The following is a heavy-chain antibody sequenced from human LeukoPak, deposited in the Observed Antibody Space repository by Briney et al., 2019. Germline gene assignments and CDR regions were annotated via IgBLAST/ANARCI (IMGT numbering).Heavy chain of an antibody. V-gene: IGHV1-46*01. D-gene: IGHD6-13*01. J-gene: IGHJ5*02. CDR2: INPSGGST. CDR3: ARDATIAAAGFYNWFDP. Sequence: ASVKVSCKTSGYTFASYHIHWVRQAPGQGLEWMGIINPSGGSTSYAQKFQGRVTMTRDMSTSTVYMELSSLRSEDTAVYYCARDATIAAAGFYNWFDPWGQGTLVTVSS. CDR1: GYTFASYH.